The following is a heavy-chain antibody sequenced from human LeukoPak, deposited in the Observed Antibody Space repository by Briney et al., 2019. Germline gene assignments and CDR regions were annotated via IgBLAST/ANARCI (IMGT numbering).Heavy chain of an antibody. Sequence: GGSLRLSCAASGFTFSSYSMNWVRQAPGKGLEWVSSISSSSSYIYYADSVKGRFTISRDNAKNSLYLQMNSLRAEDTAVYYCARDKSDYYGSGSSKGYYGMDVWGQGTTVTVSS. CDR1: GFTFSSYS. J-gene: IGHJ6*02. CDR2: ISSSSSYI. V-gene: IGHV3-21*01. D-gene: IGHD3-10*01. CDR3: ARDKSDYYGSGSSKGYYGMDV.